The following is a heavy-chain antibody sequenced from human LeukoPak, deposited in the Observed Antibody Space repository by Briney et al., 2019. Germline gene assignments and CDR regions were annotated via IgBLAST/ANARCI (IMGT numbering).Heavy chain of an antibody. D-gene: IGHD3-10*01. V-gene: IGHV5-51*01. J-gene: IGHJ4*02. CDR2: IYPGDSDT. Sequence: GESLKISCKGSGYSFTSYWIGWVRQMPGKGLEWMGIIYPGDSDTRYSPSFQGQVTISADKSISTAYLQWSSLKASDTAMYYCARHNVIGRFGESNSGYSDYWGQGTLVTVSS. CDR1: GYSFTSYW. CDR3: ARHNVIGRFGESNSGYSDY.